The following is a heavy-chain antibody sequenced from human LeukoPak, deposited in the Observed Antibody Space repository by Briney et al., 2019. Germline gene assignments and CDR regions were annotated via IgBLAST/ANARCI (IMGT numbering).Heavy chain of an antibody. CDR2: IYYSGST. D-gene: IGHD1-26*01. CDR3: ARDQNNIVGASTSPIYGYFDL. Sequence: SETLSLTCTVSGGSISSSSYYWGWIRQPPGEGLEWIGSIYYSGSTYYNPSLKSRVTISVDTSKNQFSLKLSSVTAADTAVYYCARDQNNIVGASTSPIYGYFDLWGRGTLVTVSS. J-gene: IGHJ2*01. CDR1: GGSISSSSYY. V-gene: IGHV4-39*07.